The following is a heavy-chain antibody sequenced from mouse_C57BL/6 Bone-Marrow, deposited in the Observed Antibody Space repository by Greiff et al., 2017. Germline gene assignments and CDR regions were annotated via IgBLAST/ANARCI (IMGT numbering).Heavy chain of an antibody. CDR2: SRNKANDYTT. CDR1: GFTFSDFY. Sequence: EVKVVDSGGGLVQSGRSLRLSCATSGFTFSDFYMEWVRQAPGKGLEWIAASRNKANDYTTEYSASVKGRFIVSRDTSQSILYLQMNALRAEDTAIYYCARDEITTETPFAYWGQGTLVTVSA. J-gene: IGHJ3*01. CDR3: ARDEITTETPFAY. V-gene: IGHV7-1*01. D-gene: IGHD1-1*01.